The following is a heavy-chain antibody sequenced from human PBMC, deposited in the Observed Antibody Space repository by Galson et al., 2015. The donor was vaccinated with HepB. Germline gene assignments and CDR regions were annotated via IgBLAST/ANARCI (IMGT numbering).Heavy chain of an antibody. V-gene: IGHV3-48*01. Sequence: SLRLSCAASGFTFNTYGMNWVRQAPGEALEWISYIGPGDDTYYADSVKGRFTISRDNAKNSLYLQLSSLRGEDTAVYYCAREAYNDFGGGHWGQGTLVTVSS. D-gene: IGHD3-16*01. CDR2: IGPGDDT. CDR3: AREAYNDFGGGH. J-gene: IGHJ4*02. CDR1: GFTFNTYG.